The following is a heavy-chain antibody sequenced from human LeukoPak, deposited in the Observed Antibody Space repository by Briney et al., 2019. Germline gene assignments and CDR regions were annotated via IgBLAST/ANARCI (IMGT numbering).Heavy chain of an antibody. CDR3: AGFNTPSYYYYGMDV. CDR1: GGSIGSYY. J-gene: IGHJ6*02. V-gene: IGHV4-59*01. CDR2: IYYSGST. Sequence: PSETLSLTCTVSGGSIGSYYWSWIRQPPGKGLEWIGYIYYSGSTNYNPSLKSRVTISVDTSKNQFSLKLSSVTAADTAVYYCAGFNTPSYYYYGMDVWGQGTTVTVSS. D-gene: IGHD2-2*02.